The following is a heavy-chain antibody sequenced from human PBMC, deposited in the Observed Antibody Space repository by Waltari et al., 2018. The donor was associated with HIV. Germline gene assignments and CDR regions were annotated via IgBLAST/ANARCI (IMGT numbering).Heavy chain of an antibody. CDR2: MRYDGTNK. V-gene: IGHV3-30*02. CDR1: GFTFTGYD. CDR3: AKEGATLTTSAYFYYYGMDV. J-gene: IGHJ6*02. D-gene: IGHD4-4*01. Sequence: QVQLVESGGGVVQPGGSLRLSCAASGFTFTGYDIHWVRQAPGKGLGWVAFMRYDGTNKYYADPVKGRFTISRDNSKNSLYLQMNSLRAEDTALYYCAKEGATLTTSAYFYYYGMDVWGQGTTVTVSS.